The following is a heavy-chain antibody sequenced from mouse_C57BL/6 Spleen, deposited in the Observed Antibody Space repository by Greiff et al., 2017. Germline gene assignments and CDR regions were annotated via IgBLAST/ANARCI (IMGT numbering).Heavy chain of an antibody. J-gene: IGHJ1*03. V-gene: IGHV3-1*01. CDR3: AREDYGSSYVGYYDV. Sequence: VQLKESGPGMVKPSQSLSLTCTVTGYSITSGYDWHWIRHFPGNKLEWMGYISYSGSTNYNPSLKSRISITHDTSKNHFFLKLNSVTTEDTATDYCAREDYGSSYVGYYDVWGTGTTVTVSS. CDR1: GYSITSGYD. CDR2: ISYSGST. D-gene: IGHD1-1*01.